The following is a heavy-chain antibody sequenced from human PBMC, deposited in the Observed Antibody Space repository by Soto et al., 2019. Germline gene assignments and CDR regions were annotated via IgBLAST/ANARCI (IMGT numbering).Heavy chain of an antibody. J-gene: IGHJ1*01. Sequence: QVQLVESGGGVVQPGRSLRLSCAASGFTFSSYGMHWVRQAPGKGLEWVAVIWNDGSNKYYADSVKGRFTISRDNSKNTLYLQMNSLRAEDTAVYYCARDGYSGGYCYFQHWGQGTLVTVSS. D-gene: IGHD1-26*01. V-gene: IGHV3-33*01. CDR3: ARDGYSGGYCYFQH. CDR2: IWNDGSNK. CDR1: GFTFSSYG.